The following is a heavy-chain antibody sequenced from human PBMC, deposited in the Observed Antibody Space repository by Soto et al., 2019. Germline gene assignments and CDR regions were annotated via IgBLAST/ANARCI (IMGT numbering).Heavy chain of an antibody. Sequence: QVQLVESGGGVVKPGGSLRLSCAASGFAFSTYVIHWVRQAPGKGLEWMAHISYNGNKKHYADSVKGRFTVSRDISESTRYIQMNSLRAEDTAVYYCAREQFEDGRGHCEHWGQGTVVSVS. J-gene: IGHJ4*02. CDR3: AREQFEDGRGHCEH. V-gene: IGHV3-30*03. CDR1: GFAFSTYV. D-gene: IGHD3-22*01. CDR2: ISYNGNKK.